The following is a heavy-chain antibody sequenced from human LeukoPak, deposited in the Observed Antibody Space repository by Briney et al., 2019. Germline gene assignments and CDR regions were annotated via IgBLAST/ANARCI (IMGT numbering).Heavy chain of an antibody. V-gene: IGHV3-49*04. J-gene: IGHJ4*02. D-gene: IGHD7-27*01. CDR1: GFTFGDYA. CDR3: TRDRGSSTLGDY. Sequence: PGGSLRLPCTVSGFTFGDYAINWVRQAPGKGLEWVGFIRSKAFGETAEYAAPVKGRFTISRDDSKSIAYLQMNSLKTEDTAVYYCTRDRGSSTLGDYWGQGTLVTVSS. CDR2: IRSKAFGETA.